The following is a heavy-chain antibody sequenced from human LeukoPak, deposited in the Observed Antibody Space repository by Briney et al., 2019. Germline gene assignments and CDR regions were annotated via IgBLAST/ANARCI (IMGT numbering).Heavy chain of an antibody. Sequence: SVKVSCKASGGTFSSYAISWVRQAPGQGLEWMGRIIPIFGTANYAQKFQGRVTITTDESTSIAYMELSSLRSEDTAVYYCARAKYYYDSSGYREMDYWGQGTLVTVSS. J-gene: IGHJ4*02. CDR1: GGTFSSYA. CDR2: IIPIFGTA. CDR3: ARAKYYYDSSGYREMDY. V-gene: IGHV1-69*05. D-gene: IGHD3-22*01.